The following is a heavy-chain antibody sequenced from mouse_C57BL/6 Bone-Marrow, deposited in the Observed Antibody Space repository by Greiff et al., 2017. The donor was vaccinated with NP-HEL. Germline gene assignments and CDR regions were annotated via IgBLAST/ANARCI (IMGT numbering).Heavy chain of an antibody. CDR2: IYPGSGSP. J-gene: IGHJ3*01. CDR3: ARSAILLRFPAWFAY. CDR1: GYTFTSYW. Sequence: VQLQQPGAELVKPGASVKMSCKASGYTFTSYWITWVKQRPGHGLEWFGDIYPGSGSPNYNEKFKSKATLTVDTSSSTAYMQLSSLTSEDSAVYYCARSAILLRFPAWFAYWGQGTLVTVSA. V-gene: IGHV1-55*01. D-gene: IGHD1-1*01.